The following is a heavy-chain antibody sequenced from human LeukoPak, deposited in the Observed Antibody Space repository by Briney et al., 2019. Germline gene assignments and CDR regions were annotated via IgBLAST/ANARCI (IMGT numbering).Heavy chain of an antibody. CDR2: ISAYNGNT. D-gene: IGHD6-19*01. V-gene: IGHV1-18*01. J-gene: IGHJ4*02. CDR3: ARGPYSSAWYYSDY. Sequence: ASVKVSCKASGYTFISYGITWVRQAPGQGLEWMGWISAYNGNTNYAQKLQGRVTMTTDTSTSTAYMELRSLRSGDTAVYYCARGPYSSAWYYSDYWGQGTLVTVSS. CDR1: GYTFISYG.